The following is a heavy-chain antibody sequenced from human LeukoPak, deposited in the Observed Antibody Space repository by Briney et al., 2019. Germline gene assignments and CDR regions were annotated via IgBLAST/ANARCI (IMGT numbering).Heavy chain of an antibody. CDR3: AKDRIPRMTTVPKGYLDY. V-gene: IGHV3-23*01. CDR1: GLTFSSYA. D-gene: IGHD4-17*01. CDR2: ISGSGGST. J-gene: IGHJ4*02. Sequence: PGGSLRLSCAASGLTFSSYAMSWVRQAPGKGLEWVSAISGSGGSTYYADTVKGRFTISRDNSKNTLYLQMNSLRAEDTAVYYCAKDRIPRMTTVPKGYLDYWGQGTLVTVSS.